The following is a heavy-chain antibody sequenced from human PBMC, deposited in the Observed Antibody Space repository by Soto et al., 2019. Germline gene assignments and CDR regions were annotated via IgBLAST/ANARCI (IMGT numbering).Heavy chain of an antibody. J-gene: IGHJ6*02. V-gene: IGHV3-23*01. D-gene: IGHD3-22*01. CDR3: WKGGGSKDYYDTSGYYLYYYDAMDV. CDR2: LRGSGVST. Sequence: EVQLLESGGGLVQPGGSLRLSCAASGFTFSSYAMTWVRQAPGKGLEWVSALRGSGVSTYYADSVKGRLTNSRDNSKNPLYVQMNSMGAEDTAVYYCWKGGGSKDYYDTSGYYLYYYDAMDVWGQGTTVTVSS. CDR1: GFTFSSYA.